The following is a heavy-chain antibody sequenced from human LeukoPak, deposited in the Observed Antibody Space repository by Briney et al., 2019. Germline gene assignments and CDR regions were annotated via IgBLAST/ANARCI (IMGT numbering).Heavy chain of an antibody. CDR1: GVTFSDCA. D-gene: IGHD3-10*01. CDR2: VRTKTHGGAP. CDR3: ARVNFRDYRGYTWFEP. V-gene: IGHV3-49*03. Sequence: HPGGSLRLSCKGSGVTFSDCAVTWFRQTPGKGLEWVGFVRTKTHGGAPETAASVRGRFNVSRDDSAGIAYLQMTSLRTEDTAMYYCARVNFRDYRGYTWFEPWGQGTLVTASS. J-gene: IGHJ5*02.